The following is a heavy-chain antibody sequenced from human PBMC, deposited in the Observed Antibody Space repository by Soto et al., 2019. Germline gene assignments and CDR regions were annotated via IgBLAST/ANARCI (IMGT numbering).Heavy chain of an antibody. D-gene: IGHD1-26*01. J-gene: IGHJ4*02. CDR2: IYYSELT. V-gene: IGHV4-31*03. CDR3: VTVNLVGAAYYFDY. CDR1: GDSVSSFGSY. Sequence: SETLSLTCIVSGDSVSSFGSYWTWIRQRPGKGLEWIGYIYYSELTDYNPSLKSRVAISLDTSRNQFSLRLTPVTAADTAVYYCVTVNLVGAAYYFDYWGPGTLVTVSS.